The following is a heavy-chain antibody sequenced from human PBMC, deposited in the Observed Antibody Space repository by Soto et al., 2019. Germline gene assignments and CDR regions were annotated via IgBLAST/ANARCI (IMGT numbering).Heavy chain of an antibody. CDR2: ISSTSTYI. CDR3: ARGGQLGFDY. Sequence: PRGSLRLSCAASGFTFSSYSMNWVRQAPGKGLEWVSSISSTSTYIYYADSVKGRFTISRDNAKNSLYLQMNSLRAEDTAVYYCARGGQLGFDYWGQGTLVTVSS. J-gene: IGHJ4*02. D-gene: IGHD6-6*01. CDR1: GFTFSSYS. V-gene: IGHV3-21*01.